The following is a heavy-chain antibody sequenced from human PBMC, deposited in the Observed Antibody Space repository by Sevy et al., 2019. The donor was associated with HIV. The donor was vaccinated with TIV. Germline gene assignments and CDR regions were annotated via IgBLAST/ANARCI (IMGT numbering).Heavy chain of an antibody. Sequence: GGSLRLSCVASGFTFTYAWMSWVRQAPGKGLEWVGRIKSKTEGETTDYTAPVKGRFTISSDVSKNIEYLQMNSLQSEDSVVYDYMTDPEYGGEDEEAINYYYYGMDVWGQGTTVTVSS. J-gene: IGHJ6*02. CDR1: GFTFTYAW. D-gene: IGHD1-26*01. CDR3: MTDPEYGGEDEEAINYYYYGMDV. CDR2: IKSKTEGETT. V-gene: IGHV3-15*01.